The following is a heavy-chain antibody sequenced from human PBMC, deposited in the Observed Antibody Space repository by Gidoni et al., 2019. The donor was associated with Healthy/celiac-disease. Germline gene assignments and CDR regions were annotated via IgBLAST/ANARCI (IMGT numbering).Heavy chain of an antibody. CDR1: GGSFSGYY. Sequence: QVQLQQWGAGLLKPSETLSLTCAVYGGSFSGYYWSWIRQPPGKGLEWIGEINHSGSTNYNPSLKSRVTISVDTSKNQFSLKLSSVTAADTAVYYCARGGGYYDSSGPGAYWGQGTLVTVSS. J-gene: IGHJ4*02. D-gene: IGHD3-22*01. V-gene: IGHV4-34*01. CDR2: INHSGST. CDR3: ARGGGYYDSSGPGAY.